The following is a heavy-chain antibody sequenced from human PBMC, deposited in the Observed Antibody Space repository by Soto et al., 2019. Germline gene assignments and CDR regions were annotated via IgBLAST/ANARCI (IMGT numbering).Heavy chain of an antibody. Sequence: WETLSLTWTVSGGASSSNHWWSWVRKPPGEGLEWIGEIYHSGGTNHNPSLRRRVTISLDKSKNDFSLKLDSVTAADTAVYYCARDRENGYTYGSTGCFDPWGQGTLVTVSS. CDR1: GGASSSNHW. D-gene: IGHD5-18*01. V-gene: IGHV4-4*02. CDR2: IYHSGGT. CDR3: ARDRENGYTYGSTGCFDP. J-gene: IGHJ5*02.